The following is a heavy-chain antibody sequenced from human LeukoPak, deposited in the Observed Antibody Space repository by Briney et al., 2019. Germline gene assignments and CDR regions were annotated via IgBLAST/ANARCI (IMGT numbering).Heavy chain of an antibody. D-gene: IGHD6-13*01. V-gene: IGHV4-39*07. J-gene: IGHJ5*02. CDR2: IYYSGST. CDR3: ARVWRYSSPYNWFDP. CDR1: GGSISSSSYY. Sequence: SETLSLTCTVSGGSISSSSYYWGWIRQPPGKGLEWIGSIYYSGSTYYNPSLKSRVTISVDTSKNQFSLKLSSVTAADTAVYYCARVWRYSSPYNWFDPWGQGTLVTVSS.